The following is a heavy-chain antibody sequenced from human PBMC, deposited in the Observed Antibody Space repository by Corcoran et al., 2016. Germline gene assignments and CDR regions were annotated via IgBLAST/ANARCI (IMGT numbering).Heavy chain of an antibody. CDR1: GFTFSNAW. D-gene: IGHD3-16*02. Sequence: EVQLVESGGGLVKPGGSLRLSCAASGFTFSNAWMSWVRQAPGKGLEWVGRIKSKTDGGTTDYAAPVKGRFTISRDDSKNTLYLQMNSLKTEDTAVYYVTTGPMITCGGVIVMGWGQGTLVTVSS. CDR2: IKSKTDGGTT. J-gene: IGHJ4*02. V-gene: IGHV3-15*01. CDR3: TTGPMITCGGVIVMG.